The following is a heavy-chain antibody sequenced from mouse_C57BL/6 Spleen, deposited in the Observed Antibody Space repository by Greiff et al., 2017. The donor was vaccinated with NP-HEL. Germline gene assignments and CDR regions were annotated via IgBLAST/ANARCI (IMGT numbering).Heavy chain of an antibody. CDR2: IDPNSGGT. CDR1: GYTFTSYW. CDR3: ARFGLPRVLYWYFDV. D-gene: IGHD5-1*01. V-gene: IGHV1-72*01. Sequence: QVQLQQPGAELVKPGASVKLSCKASGYTFTSYWMHWVKQRPGRGLEWIGRIDPNSGGTKYNEKFKSKAKLTVDKPSSTAYMQLSSLTSEDSAVYYCARFGLPRVLYWYFDVWGTGTTVTVSS. J-gene: IGHJ1*03.